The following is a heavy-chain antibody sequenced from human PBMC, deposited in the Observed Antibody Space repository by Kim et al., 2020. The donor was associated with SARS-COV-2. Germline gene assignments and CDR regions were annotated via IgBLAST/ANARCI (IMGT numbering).Heavy chain of an antibody. CDR3: ARIPIAAAGTNWFDP. D-gene: IGHD6-13*01. Sequence: PSLESRVTISVDTSKNQFSLKLSSVTAADTAVYYCARIPIAAAGTNWFDPWGQGTLVTVSS. J-gene: IGHJ5*02. V-gene: IGHV4-31*02.